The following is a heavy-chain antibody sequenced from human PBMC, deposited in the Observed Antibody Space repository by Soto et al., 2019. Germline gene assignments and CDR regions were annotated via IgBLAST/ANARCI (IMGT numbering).Heavy chain of an antibody. CDR3: GIPGATGHLDH. J-gene: IGHJ4*02. Sequence: ASVKVSFKVSGYSFSEMSMHWLRQTPEKGLEWMGSFDGEDGQTMYAQKFQGRVTMTEDTSADTAYMELSSLRSDDTAVYYCGIPGATGHLDHWGQGSRVTVSS. CDR1: GYSFSEMS. CDR2: FDGEDGQT. D-gene: IGHD3-10*01. V-gene: IGHV1-24*01.